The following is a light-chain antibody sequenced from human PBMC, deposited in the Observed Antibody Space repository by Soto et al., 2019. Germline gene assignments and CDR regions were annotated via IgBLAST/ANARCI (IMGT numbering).Light chain of an antibody. CDR1: QSVSSH. V-gene: IGKV3-15*01. Sequence: EIVMPHSPDTLFVSLVEGATLSCRASQSVSSHLAWYQHKPGQAPMLLIYGASTRTSGIPARFSGSGSETDFTLTISSLQSEDSAVYYCQQYHNWPPITVGQGTRLEIK. J-gene: IGKJ5*01. CDR3: QQYHNWPPIT. CDR2: GAS.